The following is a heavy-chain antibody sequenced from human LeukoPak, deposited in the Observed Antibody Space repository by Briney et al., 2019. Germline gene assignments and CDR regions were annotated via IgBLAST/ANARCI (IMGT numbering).Heavy chain of an antibody. CDR2: IYSGGTT. V-gene: IGHV3-53*01. Sequence: PGGSLRLSCAASGFTVSTNYMTWVRQAPGKGLEWVSIIYSGGTTYYADSVKGRFTISRDNYKNTLYLQMKSLRADDTAVYYCARGCYYERSGSCPFDYWGQGTLVTVSS. CDR3: ARGCYYERSGSCPFDY. D-gene: IGHD3-22*01. CDR1: GFTVSTNY. J-gene: IGHJ4*02.